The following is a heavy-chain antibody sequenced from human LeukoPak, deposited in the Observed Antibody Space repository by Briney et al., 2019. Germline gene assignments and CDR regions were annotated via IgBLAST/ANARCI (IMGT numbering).Heavy chain of an antibody. CDR1: GFTFDDYA. J-gene: IGHJ3*02. D-gene: IGHD3-9*01. CDR2: ISWNSGSI. V-gene: IGHV3-9*01. Sequence: GRSLRLSCAASGFTFDDYAMHWVRQAPGKGLEWVSGISWNSGSIGYADSVKGRFTISRDNAKNSLYLQMNSLRAEDTALYYCAKDIPPDYDILTGSAFDIWGQGTMVTVSS. CDR3: AKDIPPDYDILTGSAFDI.